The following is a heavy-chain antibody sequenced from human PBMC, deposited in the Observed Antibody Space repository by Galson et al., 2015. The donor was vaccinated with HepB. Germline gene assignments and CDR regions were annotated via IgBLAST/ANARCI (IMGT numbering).Heavy chain of an antibody. D-gene: IGHD3-9*01. V-gene: IGHV3-30-3*01. CDR1: GFTFSAHN. CDR3: ASDFGWNFDL. Sequence: SLRLSCAASGFTFSAHNMHWVRQAPVKGLEWLAIISPDGSTTIYADSVKGQFTISRDNSKNSLFLQVDGLRPEDTAMYYCASDFGWNFDLWGQGTLVTVSS. J-gene: IGHJ4*02. CDR2: ISPDGSTT.